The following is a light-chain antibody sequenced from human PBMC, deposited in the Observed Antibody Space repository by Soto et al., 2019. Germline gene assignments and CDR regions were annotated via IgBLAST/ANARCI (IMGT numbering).Light chain of an antibody. CDR3: SSYTSSVTLV. CDR2: EVS. V-gene: IGLV2-14*01. CDR1: SSDVGGYKY. Sequence: QSVLTQPASVAGSPGQSITISCTGTSSDVGGYKYVSWYQQHPGKAPKLMIYEVSNRPSGVSSRFSGYKSGNTASLTISGLQAEDEADYYCSSYTSSVTLVFGGGTKLTVL. J-gene: IGLJ2*01.